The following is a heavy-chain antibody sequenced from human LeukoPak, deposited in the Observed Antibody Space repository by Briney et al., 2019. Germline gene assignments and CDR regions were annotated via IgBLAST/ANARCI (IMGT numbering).Heavy chain of an antibody. Sequence: SVKVSCKASGGTFSSYAISWVRQAPGQGLEWMGGIIPIFGTASYAQKFQGRVTITTDESTSTAYMELSSLRSEGTAVYYCARGTGDGYNDYWGQGTLVTVSS. CDR1: GGTFSSYA. CDR3: ARGTGDGYNDY. J-gene: IGHJ4*02. D-gene: IGHD5-24*01. V-gene: IGHV1-69*05. CDR2: IIPIFGTA.